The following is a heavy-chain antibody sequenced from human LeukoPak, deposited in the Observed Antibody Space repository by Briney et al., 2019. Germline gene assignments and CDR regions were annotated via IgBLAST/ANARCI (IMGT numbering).Heavy chain of an antibody. CDR3: ARGVPYDSWSGPHYSDY. J-gene: IGHJ4*02. CDR2: ISGSSSYI. V-gene: IGHV3-21*01. D-gene: IGHD3-3*01. CDR1: GFTFSSYS. Sequence: GESLRLSCAASGFTFSSYSMNWVRQAPGKGLEWVSSISGSSSYINYADSVKGRFTISRDNAQNSLFLQLNSLRAEDTAVYYCARGVPYDSWSGPHYSDYWGQGTLVTVSS.